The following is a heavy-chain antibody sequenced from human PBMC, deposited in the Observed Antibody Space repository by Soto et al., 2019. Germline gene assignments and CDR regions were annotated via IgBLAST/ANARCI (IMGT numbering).Heavy chain of an antibody. J-gene: IGHJ4*02. CDR1: GFTFSGSA. CDR3: TRRVYGSGSYYFIDY. D-gene: IGHD3-10*01. CDR2: IRSKANSYAT. Sequence: GGSLRLSCAASGFTFSGSAMHWVRQASGKGLEWVGRIRSKANSYATAYAASVKGRFTISRDDSKNTAYLQMNSLKTEDTAVYYCTRRVYGSGSYYFIDYWGQGTLVTVSS. V-gene: IGHV3-73*01.